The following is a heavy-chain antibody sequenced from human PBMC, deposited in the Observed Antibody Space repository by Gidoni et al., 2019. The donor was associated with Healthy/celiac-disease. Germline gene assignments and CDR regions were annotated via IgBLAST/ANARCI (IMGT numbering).Heavy chain of an antibody. J-gene: IGHJ6*02. D-gene: IGHD5-18*01. CDR3: ARDRGGCSYGPLLYCYCGMDV. V-gene: IGHV4-39*02. CDR2: IYYSGST. CDR1: GGSISSSSYY. Sequence: QLQLQDSGTGLAKPSETLSLTCTVSGGSISSSSYYWGRIHQLPGMGLEWIGSIYYSGSTYYNPSLKGQVTISVDTSKNQFALKLSSVTAADTAVYYWARDRGGCSYGPLLYCYCGMDVWGQGTTVTVSS.